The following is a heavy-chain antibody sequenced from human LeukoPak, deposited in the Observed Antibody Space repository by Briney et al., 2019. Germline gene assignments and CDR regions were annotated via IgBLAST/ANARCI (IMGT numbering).Heavy chain of an antibody. V-gene: IGHV1-69*02. CDR1: GYTFTSYY. Sequence: GASVKVSCKASGYTFTSYYMHWVRQAPGQGLEWMGRIIPILGIANYAQKFQGRVTITADKSTSTAYMELSSLRSEDTAVYYCASAPYMDVWGKGTTVTVSS. CDR3: ASAPYMDV. CDR2: IIPILGIA. J-gene: IGHJ6*03.